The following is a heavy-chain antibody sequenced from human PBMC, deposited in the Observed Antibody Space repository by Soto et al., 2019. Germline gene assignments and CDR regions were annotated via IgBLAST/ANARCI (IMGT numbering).Heavy chain of an antibody. CDR1: GYTFTSYG. CDR2: ISAYNGNT. CDR3: ARDISDTAMVIEPGYYYYGMDV. D-gene: IGHD5-18*01. V-gene: IGHV1-18*04. Sequence: VASVKVSCKASGYTFTSYGISWVRQAPGQGLEWMGWISAYNGNTNYAQKLQGRVTMTTDTSTSTAYMELRSLRSDDTAVYYCARDISDTAMVIEPGYYYYGMDVWGQGTTVTVSS. J-gene: IGHJ6*02.